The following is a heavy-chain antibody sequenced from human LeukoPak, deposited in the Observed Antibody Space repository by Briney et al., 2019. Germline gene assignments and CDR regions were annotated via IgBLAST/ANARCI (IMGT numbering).Heavy chain of an antibody. CDR1: GYTFTTYD. V-gene: IGHV1-8*01. CDR3: ARGPNKSDGGNSGSACFDP. Sequence: ASVKVSCKASGYTFTTYDINWVRQATGQGLEWMGWMNPNSGNTGYAQKFQDRVTMTRNTSISTAYMELSSLRSEDTAVYYCARGPNKSDGGNSGSACFDPWGQGSLVTVSS. CDR2: MNPNSGNT. D-gene: IGHD4-23*01. J-gene: IGHJ5*02.